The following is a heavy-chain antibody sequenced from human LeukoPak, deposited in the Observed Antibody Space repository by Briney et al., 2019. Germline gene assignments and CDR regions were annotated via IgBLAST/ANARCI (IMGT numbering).Heavy chain of an antibody. CDR3: ARGNNY. V-gene: IGHV4-59*01. J-gene: IGHJ4*02. Sequence: PSETLSLTCTVSGGSICSYYWSWIRQPPGKGLEWIGYIYYSGSTSYNPSLKSRVTIAVDTSKNQFSLKLNSVTAADTAVYYCARGNNYWGQGTLVTVSS. CDR1: GGSICSYY. CDR2: IYYSGST.